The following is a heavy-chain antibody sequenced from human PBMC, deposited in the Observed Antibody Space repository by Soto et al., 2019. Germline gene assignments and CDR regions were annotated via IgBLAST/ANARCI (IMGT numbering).Heavy chain of an antibody. V-gene: IGHV3-30-3*01. CDR1: GFTFSSYA. CDR3: ARVSLRFLEWEPLDY. Sequence: QVQLVESGGGVVQPGRSLRLSCAASGFTFSSYAMHWVRQAPGKGLEWVAVISYDGSNKYYADSVKGRFTISRDNSKNTLYLQMNSLRAEDTAVYYCARVSLRFLEWEPLDYWGQGTLVTVSS. J-gene: IGHJ4*02. CDR2: ISYDGSNK. D-gene: IGHD3-3*01.